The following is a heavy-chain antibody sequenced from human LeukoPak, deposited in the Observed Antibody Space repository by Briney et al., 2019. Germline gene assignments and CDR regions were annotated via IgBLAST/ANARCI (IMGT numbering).Heavy chain of an antibody. D-gene: IGHD5-12*01. V-gene: IGHV4-59*01. CDR3: ARVDQSGYDTRGWFDP. Sequence: SETLSLTCTVSGGSISTYYWSWIRQPPGKGLEWIGYIYYSGSTNYNPSLESRVTISVDMSKNQFSLKLSSVTAADTAVCYCARVDQSGYDTRGWFDPWGQGTLVTVSS. CDR2: IYYSGST. J-gene: IGHJ5*02. CDR1: GGSISTYY.